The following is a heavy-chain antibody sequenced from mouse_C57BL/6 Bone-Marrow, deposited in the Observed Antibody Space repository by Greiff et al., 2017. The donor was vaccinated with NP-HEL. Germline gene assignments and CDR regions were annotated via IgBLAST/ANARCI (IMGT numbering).Heavy chain of an antibody. V-gene: IGHV5-17*01. CDR3: ARRYRGLYYYAMDY. CDR2: ISSGSSTI. CDR1: GFTFSDYG. J-gene: IGHJ4*01. D-gene: IGHD2-12*01. Sequence: EVQVVESGGGLVKPGGSLKLSCAASGFTFSDYGMHWVRQAPEKGLEWVAYISSGSSTIYYSDTVKGRFTISRDNAKNTLFLQMNSLRSEDTAMYYCARRYRGLYYYAMDYWGQGTSVTVSS.